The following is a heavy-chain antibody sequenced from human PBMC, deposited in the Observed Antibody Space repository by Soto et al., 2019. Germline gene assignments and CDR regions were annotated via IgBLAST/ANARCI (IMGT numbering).Heavy chain of an antibody. V-gene: IGHV4-30-4*01. CDR1: GGSISSGDYY. J-gene: IGHJ3*02. Sequence: QVQLQESGPGLVKPSQTLSLTCTVSGGSISSGDYYWSWIRQPPGKGLEWIGYIYYSGSTYYNPSLKCRVTISVDTSKNQFSLKLSSVTAADTAVYYCARDFGRSYGTIFIHNNAFDIWGQGTMVTVSS. CDR3: ARDFGRSYGTIFIHNNAFDI. CDR2: IYYSGST. D-gene: IGHD3-3*01.